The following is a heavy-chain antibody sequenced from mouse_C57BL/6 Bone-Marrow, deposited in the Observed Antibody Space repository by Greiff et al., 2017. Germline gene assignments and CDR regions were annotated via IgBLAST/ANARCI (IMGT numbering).Heavy chain of an antibody. CDR2: IDPEDGET. V-gene: IGHV14-2*01. CDR3: ASNTYRFAD. J-gene: IGHJ3*01. D-gene: IGHD5-1-1*01. Sequence: EVKLQQSGAELVKPGASVKLSCTASGFKIKDYYMHWVKQRTEQGLEWIGRIDPEDGETKYAPKFQGKATITAATSSTTAYLQLSRLTSEDTAVYYCASNTYRFADWGQGTLVTVSA. CDR1: GFKIKDYY.